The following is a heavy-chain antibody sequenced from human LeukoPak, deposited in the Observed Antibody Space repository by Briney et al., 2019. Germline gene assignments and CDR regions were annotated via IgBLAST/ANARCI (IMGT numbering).Heavy chain of an antibody. CDR2: IYHSGST. Sequence: SETLSLTCTVSGVSISSSYYYWGWIRQPPGKGLEWIGEIYHSGSTNYDPSLKSRVTISVDKSKNQFSLKLSSVTAADTAVYYCARVGGRGSQPYYFDYWGQGTLVTVSS. J-gene: IGHJ4*02. V-gene: IGHV4-39*07. D-gene: IGHD3-10*01. CDR3: ARVGGRGSQPYYFDY. CDR1: GVSISSSYYY.